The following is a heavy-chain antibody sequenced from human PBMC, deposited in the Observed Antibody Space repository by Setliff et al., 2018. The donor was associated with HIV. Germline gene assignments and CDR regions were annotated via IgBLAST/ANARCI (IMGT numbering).Heavy chain of an antibody. CDR2: IYPSTSA. Sequence: SETLSLTCTVSGVSINSHYWSWIRQSPGKGLEWIDYIYPSTSANYNPSLKSRVRILLDTSKNQFSLRLTSVTAADTAVYFCARRPMVRGFGRYYFDYWGQGTLVTVSS. V-gene: IGHV4-4*09. D-gene: IGHD3-10*01. CDR3: ARRPMVRGFGRYYFDY. CDR1: GVSINSHY. J-gene: IGHJ4*02.